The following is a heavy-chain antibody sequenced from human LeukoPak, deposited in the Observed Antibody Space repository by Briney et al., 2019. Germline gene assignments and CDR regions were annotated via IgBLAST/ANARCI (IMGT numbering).Heavy chain of an antibody. CDR1: GGSFSGYY. CDR3: ARDGDDAFDI. CDR2: IYYSGST. Sequence: SETLSLTCAVYGGSFSGYYWSWIRQPPGKGLEWIGYIYYSGSTNYNPSLKSRVTISVDTSKNQFSLKLSSVTAADTAVYYCARDGDDAFDIWGQGTMVTVSS. J-gene: IGHJ3*02. V-gene: IGHV4-59*01.